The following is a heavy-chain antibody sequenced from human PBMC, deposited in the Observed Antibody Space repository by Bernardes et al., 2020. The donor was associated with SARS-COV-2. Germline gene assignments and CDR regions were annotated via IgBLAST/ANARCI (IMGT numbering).Heavy chain of an antibody. CDR2: IYTSGST. J-gene: IGHJ2*01. Sequence: SETLSLTCTVSGGSISSGSYYWIWLRQPAGKGLEWIGRIYTSGSTNYNPSLKSRVTISVDTSKNQFSLKLSSVTAADTAVYYCARGIQLWSYWYFDLWGRGTLVTVSS. CDR3: ARGIQLWSYWYFDL. D-gene: IGHD5-18*01. V-gene: IGHV4-61*02. CDR1: GGSISSGSYY.